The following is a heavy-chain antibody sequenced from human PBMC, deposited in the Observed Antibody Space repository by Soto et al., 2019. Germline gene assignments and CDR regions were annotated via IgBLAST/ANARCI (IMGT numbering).Heavy chain of an antibody. CDR1: GYTFSNFW. Sequence: PGESLKISFRCSGYTFSNFWIAWVRHLPVKGLEWMGIIYPGDHETRYSPSFHGKVTISADKSINTAYLQWSSLEASDSAFYYCARSPRSTPYFDYWGQGALVTVCS. CDR2: IYPGDHET. J-gene: IGHJ4*02. D-gene: IGHD6-13*01. V-gene: IGHV5-51*01. CDR3: ARSPRSTPYFDY.